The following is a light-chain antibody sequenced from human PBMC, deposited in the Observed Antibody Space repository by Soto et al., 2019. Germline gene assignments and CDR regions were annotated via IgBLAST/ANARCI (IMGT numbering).Light chain of an antibody. J-gene: IGKJ5*01. CDR3: LQHNSYPIT. CDR1: QDIKNY. Sequence: VQMTQSPSARSASVGYRVTITCQASQDIKNYLNWYQQKSGKAPKLLIYDASDLETGVPSRFSGSGSGTDFTFTINSLQPEDFATYYCLQHNSYPITFGQGTRLEIK. V-gene: IGKV1-33*01. CDR2: DAS.